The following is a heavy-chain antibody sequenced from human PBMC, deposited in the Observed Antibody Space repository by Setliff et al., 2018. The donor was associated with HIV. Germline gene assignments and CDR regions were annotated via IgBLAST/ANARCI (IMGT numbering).Heavy chain of an antibody. CDR3: ARLSGDYYYFDY. CDR1: GGSISSYY. V-gene: IGHV4-4*09. D-gene: IGHD2-21*02. Sequence: SQTLSLTCTVSGGSISSYYWSWIRQPPGKGLEWIGYIYTSGSTNYNPSLKCRVTISLDTSKNQFSLKLTSVTAADTAVYYCARLSGDYYYFDYWGQGALVTVSS. CDR2: IYTSGST. J-gene: IGHJ4*02.